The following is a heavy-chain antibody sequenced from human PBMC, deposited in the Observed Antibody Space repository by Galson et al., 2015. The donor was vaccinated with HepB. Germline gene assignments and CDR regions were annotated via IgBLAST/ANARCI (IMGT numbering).Heavy chain of an antibody. J-gene: IGHJ6*03. D-gene: IGHD3-16*01. CDR3: ARDLGKHYYYYMDV. CDR1: GYTFTSYA. CDR2: IIPIFGTA. V-gene: IGHV1-69*13. Sequence: SVKVSCKASGYTFTSYAISWVRQAPGQGLEWMGGIIPIFGTANYAQKFQGRVTITADESTSTAYMELSSLRSEDTAVYYCARDLGKHYYYYMDVWGKGTTVTVSS.